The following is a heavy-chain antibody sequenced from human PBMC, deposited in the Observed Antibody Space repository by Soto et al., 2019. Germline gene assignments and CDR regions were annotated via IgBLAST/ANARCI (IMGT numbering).Heavy chain of an antibody. CDR3: AHSRYSRSSFDY. V-gene: IGHV2-5*02. Sequence: SGPTLVNPTQTLTLTCTFSGFPLTGNDVGVGWIRQPPGKALEWLALIYWDDDKRYSPSLKSRLTITKDTSKNQVVLRMTNMDPVDTATYYCAHSRYSRSSFDYWGQGTLVTVSS. CDR2: IYWDDDK. J-gene: IGHJ4*02. CDR1: GFPLTGNDVG. D-gene: IGHD6-6*01.